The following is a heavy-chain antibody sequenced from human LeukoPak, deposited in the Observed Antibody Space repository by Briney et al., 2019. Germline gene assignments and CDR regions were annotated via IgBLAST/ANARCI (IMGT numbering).Heavy chain of an antibody. CDR1: GFTVSSNY. Sequence: GGSLRLSCAASGFTVSSNYMTWVRQAPGKGLEWVSVISSGGGTYYADSVKGRFTISSDSSKNTLSLQMNSLRGEDTAVYYCAGVRTGAFDIWGQGTMVTVSS. CDR2: ISSGGGT. V-gene: IGHV3-66*01. J-gene: IGHJ3*02. CDR3: AGVRTGAFDI.